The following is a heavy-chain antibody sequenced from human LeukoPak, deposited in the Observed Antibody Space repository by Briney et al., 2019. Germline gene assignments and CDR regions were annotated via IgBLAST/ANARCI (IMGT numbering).Heavy chain of an antibody. V-gene: IGHV3-13*01. D-gene: IGHD3-10*01. CDR3: ARDGDPVGHGSAFDI. Sequence: GGSLRLSCAVSGFTFGEYDMHWVRQGTGKSPEWVSPIGTAGDTYYPGSVKGRFTISRENAKNSLYLQMNSLRAGDTAVYYCARDGDPVGHGSAFDIWGQGTMVTVSS. J-gene: IGHJ3*02. CDR1: GFTFGEYD. CDR2: IGTAGDT.